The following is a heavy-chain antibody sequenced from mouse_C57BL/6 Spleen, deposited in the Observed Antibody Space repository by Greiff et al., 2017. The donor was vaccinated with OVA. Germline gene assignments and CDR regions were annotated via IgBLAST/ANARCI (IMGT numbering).Heavy chain of an antibody. CDR3: ARYTTVLFDY. CDR2: IDPSDSYT. CDR1: GYTFTSYW. V-gene: IGHV1-69*01. D-gene: IGHD1-1*01. J-gene: IGHJ2*01. Sequence: VQLQQPGAELVMPGASVKLSCKASGYTFTSYWMHWVKQRPGQGLEWIGEIDPSDSYTNYNQKFKGKSTLTVDKSSSIAYMQLSSLTSEDSAVYYCARYTTVLFDYWGQGTTLTVSS.